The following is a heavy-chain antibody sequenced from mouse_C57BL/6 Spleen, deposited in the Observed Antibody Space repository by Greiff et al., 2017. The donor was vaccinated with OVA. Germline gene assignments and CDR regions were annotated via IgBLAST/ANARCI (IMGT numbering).Heavy chain of an antibody. CDR2: IYPGDGDT. CDR1: GYAFSSSW. Sequence: QVQLQQSGPELVKPGASVKISCKASGYAFSSSWMNWVKQRPGKGLEWIGRIYPGDGDTNYNGNFKGKATLTADKSSSTAYMQLSSLTSEDSAVYFCARKEDYEGFAYWGQGTLVTVSA. D-gene: IGHD1-1*01. J-gene: IGHJ3*01. V-gene: IGHV1-82*01. CDR3: ARKEDYEGFAY.